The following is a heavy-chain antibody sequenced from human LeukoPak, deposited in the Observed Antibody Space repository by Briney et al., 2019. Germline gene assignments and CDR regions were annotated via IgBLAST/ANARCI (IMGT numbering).Heavy chain of an antibody. V-gene: IGHV3-53*01. CDR2: IYTGGNT. Sequence: GGSLRLSCAASGFTVDSNYLSWVRQAPGKGLEWVSTIYTGGNTYYAASVKGRFTISRDFSKNTVFLHMNSLRAEDTAMYYCARGDDSGYYDYLDYWGQGALVTVSS. J-gene: IGHJ4*02. CDR3: ARGDDSGYYDYLDY. CDR1: GFTVDSNY. D-gene: IGHD3-22*01.